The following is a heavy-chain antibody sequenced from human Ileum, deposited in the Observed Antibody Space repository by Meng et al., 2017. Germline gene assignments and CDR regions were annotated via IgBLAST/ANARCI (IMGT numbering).Heavy chain of an antibody. CDR1: GGSISSSFY. V-gene: IGHV4-4*02. D-gene: IGHD2-15*01. Sequence: QLQESGPGLVEPSGTLSLTCTVSGGSISSSFYWSWVRQSPGKGLEWIGQIYLAGSPNYNPSLESRVTISVDKSKNQFSLRLTSVTAADTAIFYCVRHGGKYFDSWGQGTLVTVSS. J-gene: IGHJ4*02. CDR3: VRHGGKYFDS. CDR2: IYLAGSP.